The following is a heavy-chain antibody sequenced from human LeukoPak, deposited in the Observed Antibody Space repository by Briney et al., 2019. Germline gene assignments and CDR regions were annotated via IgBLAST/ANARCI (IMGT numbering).Heavy chain of an antibody. D-gene: IGHD6-19*01. CDR2: MNPNSGNT. CDR3: ARGAKYSSGWYSPSNWFDP. V-gene: IGHV1-8*01. Sequence: GASVKVSCTASGYTFSSHDINWVRQATGQGPEWMRWMNPNSGNTGYAQKFQGRVTMTRSTSISTAYMELSSLRTEDSAVYYCARGAKYSSGWYSPSNWFDPWGQGTLVTVSS. CDR1: GYTFSSHD. J-gene: IGHJ5*02.